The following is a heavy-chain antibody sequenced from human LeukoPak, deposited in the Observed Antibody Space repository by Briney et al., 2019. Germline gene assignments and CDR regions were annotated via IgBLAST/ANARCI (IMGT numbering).Heavy chain of an antibody. J-gene: IGHJ4*02. CDR2: ISSSGSTI. CDR3: ARVGSPLPDYFDY. V-gene: IGHV3-11*04. CDR1: GFTFSDYY. D-gene: IGHD3-10*01. Sequence: GGSLRLSCAASGFTFSDYYMSWIRQAPGKGLEWVSYISSSGSTIHYADSVKGRFTISRDNAKNSLYLQMNSLRAEDTAVYYCARVGSPLPDYFDYWGQGTLVTVSS.